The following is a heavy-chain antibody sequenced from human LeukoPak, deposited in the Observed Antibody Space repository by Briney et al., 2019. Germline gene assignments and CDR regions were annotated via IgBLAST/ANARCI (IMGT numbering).Heavy chain of an antibody. CDR1: GFTFNSYG. V-gene: IGHV3-30*18. D-gene: IGHD1-14*01. Sequence: GGSLRLSCTASGFTFNSYGMHWVRQAPGKGLEWVAVISNDGRTKYYADSVKGRFTISRDNSKNTLFLQMNSLRSEDTAVYYCAKEAQAQPATYCSYFSYWGQGTLVTVSS. CDR3: AKEAQAQPATYCSYFSY. J-gene: IGHJ4*02. CDR2: ISNDGRTK.